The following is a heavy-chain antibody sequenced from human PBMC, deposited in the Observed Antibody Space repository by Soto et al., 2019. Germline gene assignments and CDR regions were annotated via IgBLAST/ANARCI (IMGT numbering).Heavy chain of an antibody. CDR1: GYTLTELS. Sequence: ASVKVSCKVSGYTLTELSMHWVRQAPGKGLEWMGGFDPEDGETIYAQKFQGRVTMTEDTSTDTAYMELSSLRSEDTAVYYCATDPPPYGDYSVYYYGMDVWGQGTTVTVS. J-gene: IGHJ6*02. V-gene: IGHV1-24*01. CDR2: FDPEDGET. D-gene: IGHD4-17*01. CDR3: ATDPPPYGDYSVYYYGMDV.